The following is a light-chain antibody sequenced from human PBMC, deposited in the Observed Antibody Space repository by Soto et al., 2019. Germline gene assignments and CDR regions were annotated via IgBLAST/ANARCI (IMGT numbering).Light chain of an antibody. J-gene: IGLJ3*02. V-gene: IGLV1-44*01. Sequence: QSVLTQPPSASGTPGQRVTISCSGSSSNIGSNTVTWYQQLPGTAPKLLFYTDNQRPSGVPGRFSGSKSGTSASLAISGLQSEDEAEYYCAAWDDSLNGRVFGGGTKLNVL. CDR3: AAWDDSLNGRV. CDR2: TDN. CDR1: SSNIGSNT.